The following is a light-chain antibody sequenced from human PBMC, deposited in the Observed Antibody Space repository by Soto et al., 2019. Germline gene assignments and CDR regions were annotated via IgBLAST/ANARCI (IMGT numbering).Light chain of an antibody. V-gene: IGLV2-23*02. CDR1: SSDFETYNV. CDR3: CSYTGSSVV. CDR2: EVS. Sequence: QSALTQPASVSGSPGQSITISCTGTSSDFETYNVVSWYQHHPGKTPKLMIYEVSQRPSGASNRFSGSNAGNTASLTVSGLQAEDEADYCCCSYTGSSVVFGGGTKPTVL. J-gene: IGLJ2*01.